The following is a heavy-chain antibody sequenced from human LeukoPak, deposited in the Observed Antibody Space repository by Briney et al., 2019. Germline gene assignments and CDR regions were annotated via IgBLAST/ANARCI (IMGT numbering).Heavy chain of an antibody. CDR1: GSTFSSYE. Sequence: GSLRLSCAASGSTFSSYEMNWVRPATGEGLEWVSYISSSGSTIYYADSVKGRFTISRDNAKNSLYLQMNSLRAEDTAVYYCARDVLTPNSYGMDVWGQGTTVTVSS. V-gene: IGHV3-48*03. CDR3: ARDVLTPNSYGMDV. J-gene: IGHJ6*02. CDR2: ISSSGSTI. D-gene: IGHD4-23*01.